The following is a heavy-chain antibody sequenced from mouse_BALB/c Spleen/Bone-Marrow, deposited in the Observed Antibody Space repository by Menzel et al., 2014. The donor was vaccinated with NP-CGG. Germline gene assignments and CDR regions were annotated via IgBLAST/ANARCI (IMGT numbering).Heavy chain of an antibody. J-gene: IGHJ4*01. V-gene: IGHV14-3*02. CDR3: ARWEYYAMDY. CDR1: GFNIKDTY. CDR2: IDPANGNT. D-gene: IGHD4-1*01. Sequence: EVQGVESGAELVKPGASVKLSCTASGFNIKDTYMHWVKQRPEQGLEWIGRIDPANGNTKYDPKFQGKAIITADTSSNTAYLQLSSLTSEDTAVYYCARWEYYAMDYWGQGTSVTVSS.